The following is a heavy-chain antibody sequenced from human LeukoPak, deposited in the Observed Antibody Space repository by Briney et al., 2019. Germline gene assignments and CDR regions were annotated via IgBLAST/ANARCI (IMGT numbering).Heavy chain of an antibody. J-gene: IGHJ6*03. CDR2: IYYSGTT. D-gene: IGHD4-11*01. CDR3: ARHLQYYYYYYMDV. Sequence: SETLSLTCTVSGGSISSSSNYWGWVRQPPGKGLEWIGSIYYSGTTYYNPSLKSRVTISVDSSKNQFSLNLSSVTAADTAVYYCARHLQYYYYYYMDVWGKGTTVTVSS. CDR1: GGSISSSSNY. V-gene: IGHV4-39*01.